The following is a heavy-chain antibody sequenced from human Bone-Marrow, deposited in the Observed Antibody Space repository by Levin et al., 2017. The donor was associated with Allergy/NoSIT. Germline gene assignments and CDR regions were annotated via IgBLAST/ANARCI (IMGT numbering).Heavy chain of an antibody. J-gene: IGHJ3*02. CDR1: GGTFGSSG. V-gene: IGHV1-69*13. CDR3: ARDREYEYDTSGHYYRAFDI. CDR2: IIPVFGTT. Sequence: ASVKVSCKASGGTFGSSGISWVRQAPGQGLEWMGGIIPVFGTTKDTEKFQGRITITADVSTSTVYMELTSLTSGDTAVYYCARDREYEYDTSGHYYRAFDIWGQGTLVTVSS. D-gene: IGHD3-22*01.